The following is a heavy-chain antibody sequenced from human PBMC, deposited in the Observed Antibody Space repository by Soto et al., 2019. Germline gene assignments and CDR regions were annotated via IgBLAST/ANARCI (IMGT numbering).Heavy chain of an antibody. D-gene: IGHD3-10*01. CDR1: GGSISSSSYY. V-gene: IGHV4-39*01. Sequence: QLQLQESGPGLVKPSETLSLTCTVSGGSISSSSYYWGWIRQPPGKGLEWIGSIYYSGSTYYNPSLKSRVPISVDTSNHHFPLKLSSVTAADTAVYYCARHWGDVLRWFGPTDVWGQGTTVTVSS. CDR3: ARHWGDVLRWFGPTDV. J-gene: IGHJ6*02. CDR2: IYYSGST.